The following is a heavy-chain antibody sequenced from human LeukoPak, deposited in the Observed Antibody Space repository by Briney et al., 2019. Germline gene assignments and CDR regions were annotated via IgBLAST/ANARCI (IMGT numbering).Heavy chain of an antibody. Sequence: GESLKISCQASGYTFTSYWITWLGQMPGKGLEWMGIIYPRDSGTRYSRSFQGQVTNSADKSISTAYLQWNSLKASDTAMYYCARHFMVTTSFDYWGQGTLVTVSS. CDR2: IYPRDSGT. CDR1: GYTFTSYW. V-gene: IGHV5-51*01. J-gene: IGHJ4*02. CDR3: ARHFMVTTSFDY. D-gene: IGHD4-17*01.